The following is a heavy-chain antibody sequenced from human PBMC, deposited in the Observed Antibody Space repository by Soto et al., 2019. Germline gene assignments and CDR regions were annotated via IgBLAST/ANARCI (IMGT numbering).Heavy chain of an antibody. J-gene: IGHJ6*02. CDR3: AREYTAWPLAYGLDV. Sequence: GGSLRLSCVGSGFTFSTYSINWVRQAPGKGLEWISSIGSRSDIYYADSVKGRFTISRDNAENSVSLQMNSLRAEDTAVYYCAREYTAWPLAYGLDVWGQGTTVTVSS. V-gene: IGHV3-21*01. CDR2: IGSRSDI. D-gene: IGHD2-2*02. CDR1: GFTFSTYS.